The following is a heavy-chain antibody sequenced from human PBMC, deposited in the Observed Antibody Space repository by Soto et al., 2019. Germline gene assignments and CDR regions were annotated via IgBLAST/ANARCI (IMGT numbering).Heavy chain of an antibody. CDR2: VTTAGVPT. D-gene: IGHD2-21*02. CDR3: AKGGGGDHGY. V-gene: IGHV3-23*01. CDR1: GFTFSSSD. Sequence: EVQLLESGGGLVRPGGSLRLSCAASGFTFSSSDMSWVRQAPGKGLEWVSSVTTAGVPTDYADSVKGRFTISRDNSNNTLYPHMNRLRAEDTAVYYCAKGGGGDHGYWGQGTLVAVSS. J-gene: IGHJ4*02.